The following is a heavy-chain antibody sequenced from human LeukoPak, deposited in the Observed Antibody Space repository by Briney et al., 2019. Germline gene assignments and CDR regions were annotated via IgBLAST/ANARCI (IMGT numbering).Heavy chain of an antibody. Sequence: SDTLSLTYTVSGRSISSYFRRWLRQPPGKGLAWIGYIYYGGSTNYNPSLKSRVTISVDTSKNQFSLKLSSVTAADTAVYYCARDLGIAVALQLFDLWGQGTLVTVSS. V-gene: IGHV4-59*12. J-gene: IGHJ5*02. CDR1: GRSISSYF. D-gene: IGHD6-19*01. CDR3: ARDLGIAVALQLFDL. CDR2: IYYGGST.